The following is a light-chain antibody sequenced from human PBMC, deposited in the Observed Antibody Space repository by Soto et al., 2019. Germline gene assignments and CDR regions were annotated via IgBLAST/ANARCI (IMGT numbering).Light chain of an antibody. Sequence: QSALTQPPSASGSPGQSVAISCTGTSSDIGAYKFVSWYQQHPGKAPKLIIYEVSIWPSGVPDRFSGSKSGNTASLTVSGLLAEDEADYYCSLYAGSNNVVFGGGTQLTVL. CDR2: EVS. CDR3: SLYAGSNNVV. V-gene: IGLV2-8*01. J-gene: IGLJ2*01. CDR1: SSDIGAYKF.